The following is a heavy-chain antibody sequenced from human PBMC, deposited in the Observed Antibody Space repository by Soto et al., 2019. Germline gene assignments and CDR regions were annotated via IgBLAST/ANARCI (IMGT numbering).Heavy chain of an antibody. CDR2: ISGSGGST. V-gene: IGHV3-23*01. J-gene: IGHJ4*02. CDR1: GFTFSSYA. CDR3: ASTREYDYGSGSYGGDY. Sequence: GSLRLSCAASGFTFSSYAMSWVRQAPGKGLEWVSAISGSGGSTYYADSVKGRFTISRDNSKNTLYLQMNSLRAEDTAVYYCASTREYDYGSGSYGGDYWGQGTLVTVSS. D-gene: IGHD3-10*01.